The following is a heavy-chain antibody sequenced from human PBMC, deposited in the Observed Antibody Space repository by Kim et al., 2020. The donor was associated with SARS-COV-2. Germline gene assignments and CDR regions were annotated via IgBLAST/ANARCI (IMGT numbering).Heavy chain of an antibody. CDR3: ARATFYDFWSGNAFDI. J-gene: IGHJ3*02. Sequence: FKSRVTISVDPSKTHFSLKLSSVTAADTAVYYCARATFYDFWSGNAFDIWGQGTMVTVSS. D-gene: IGHD3-3*01. V-gene: IGHV4-31*02.